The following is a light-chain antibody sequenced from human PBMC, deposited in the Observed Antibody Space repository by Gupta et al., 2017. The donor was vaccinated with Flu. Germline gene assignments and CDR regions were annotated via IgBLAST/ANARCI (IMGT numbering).Light chain of an antibody. CDR2: VNSDGSH. CDR3: QTWGTGIQV. Sequence: QHVLTQSPSASASLGASVRLTCTLSSGHSNYAIAWHQQQPEKGPQFLMKVNSDGSHNKGDGTPDRFSGSSSGAERYLSISSLQSDEADYYCQTWGTGIQVFGGGTKLTVL. V-gene: IGLV4-69*01. CDR1: SGHSNYA. J-gene: IGLJ3*02.